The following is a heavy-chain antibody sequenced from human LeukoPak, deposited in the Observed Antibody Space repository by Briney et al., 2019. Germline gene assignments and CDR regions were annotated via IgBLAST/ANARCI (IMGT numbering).Heavy chain of an antibody. D-gene: IGHD3-22*01. Sequence: WETLSLTCTVSGGSISSYYWSWIRQPAGKGLEWIGRIYTSGSTNYNPSLKSRVTMSVDTSKNQFSLKLSSVTDADTAVYYCASGYYYDSSGYYGPDYYYYMDVWGKGTTVTVSS. J-gene: IGHJ6*03. CDR1: GGSISSYY. CDR2: IYTSGST. V-gene: IGHV4-4*07. CDR3: ASGYYYDSSGYYGPDYYYYMDV.